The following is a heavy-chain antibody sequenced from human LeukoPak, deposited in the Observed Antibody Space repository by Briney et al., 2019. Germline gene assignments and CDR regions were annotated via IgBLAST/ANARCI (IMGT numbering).Heavy chain of an antibody. J-gene: IGHJ4*02. D-gene: IGHD1-26*01. CDR1: GCTFTSNG. CDR3: ARNVGGTRGAPFDY. Sequence: GASVKVSCKASGCTFTSNGISRVRQAPGQGLEWMGWISAYNGNTNYAQKLQGRVTMTTDTSTSTAYMELRSLRSDDTAVYYCARNVGGTRGAPFDYWGQGTLVTVSS. CDR2: ISAYNGNT. V-gene: IGHV1-18*04.